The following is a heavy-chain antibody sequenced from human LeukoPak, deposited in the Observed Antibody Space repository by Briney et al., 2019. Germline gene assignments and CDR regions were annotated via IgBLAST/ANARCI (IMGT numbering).Heavy chain of an antibody. Sequence: GGSLRLSCAASGFTFSSYSMNWVRQAPGKGLEWVSSISSSSSYIYYADSVKGRFTISRDNAKNSLYLQMSSLRAEDTALYHCARVIVGATTDYYYYYMDVWGKGTTVTISS. D-gene: IGHD1-26*01. J-gene: IGHJ6*03. CDR3: ARVIVGATTDYYYYYMDV. CDR1: GFTFSSYS. CDR2: ISSSSSYI. V-gene: IGHV3-21*04.